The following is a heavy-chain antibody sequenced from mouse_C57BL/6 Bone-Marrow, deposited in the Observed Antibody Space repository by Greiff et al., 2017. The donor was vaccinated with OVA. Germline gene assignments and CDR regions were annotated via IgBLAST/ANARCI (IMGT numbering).Heavy chain of an antibody. V-gene: IGHV5-6*02. J-gene: IGHJ2*01. CDR3: ARRYYYGSSYFDY. CDR2: ISSGGSYT. Sequence: DVMLVESGGDLVKPGGSLKLSCAASGFTFSSYGMSWVRQTPDKRLEWVATISSGGSYTYYPDSVKGRFTISRDNAKNTLYLQMSSLKSEDTAMYYCARRYYYGSSYFDYWGQGTTLTVSS. CDR1: GFTFSSYG. D-gene: IGHD1-1*01.